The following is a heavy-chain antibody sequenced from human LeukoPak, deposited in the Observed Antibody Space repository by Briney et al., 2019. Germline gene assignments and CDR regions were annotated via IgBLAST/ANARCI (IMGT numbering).Heavy chain of an antibody. CDR3: ASGEGYYYDSSGYLDAFDI. D-gene: IGHD3-22*01. Sequence: ASVRVSPVPSGYSFTSYGISGGRQAPGEGGGRVGWISAYNDNTNYPQKLQCRVTMTTDTSTSTAYMELRSLRSDDTAVYYCASGEGYYYDSSGYLDAFDIWGQGTMVTVSS. CDR1: GYSFTSYG. J-gene: IGHJ3*02. CDR2: ISAYNDNT. V-gene: IGHV1-18*01.